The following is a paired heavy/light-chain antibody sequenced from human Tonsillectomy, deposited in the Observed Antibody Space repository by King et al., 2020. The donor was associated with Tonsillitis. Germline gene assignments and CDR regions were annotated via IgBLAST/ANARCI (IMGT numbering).Heavy chain of an antibody. D-gene: IGHD1-26*01. CDR3: TRIRRIMGEEGTWFDL. CDR2: IFSDDGK. Sequence: QVTLKESGPVLVKPTETLTLTCSVSGFSLTNAKMGVSWIRQPPGKALEWLAHIFSDDGKSYSTTLKSRLTISRDTSKSQVVLTMTNMDPVDTATYYCTRIRRIMGEEGTWFDLWGQGTLVAVSS. V-gene: IGHV2-26*01. CDR1: GFSLTNAKMG. J-gene: IGHJ5*02.
Light chain of an antibody. CDR2: AAS. CDR1: QSITTS. CDR3: QQSFSTPQT. J-gene: IGKJ5*01. V-gene: IGKV1-39*01. Sequence: DIQLTQSPSSLSASVGDSVTITCRASQSITTSLNWYQQRPGKAPKPLIYAASGLQSGVPSRFRGSGSGTDFTLSINSLQPEDFATYYCQQSFSTPQTFGQGTRLEIK.